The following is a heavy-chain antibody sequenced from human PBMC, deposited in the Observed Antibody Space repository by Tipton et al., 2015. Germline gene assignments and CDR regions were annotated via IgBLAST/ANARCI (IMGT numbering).Heavy chain of an antibody. D-gene: IGHD4-17*01. Sequence: TLSLTCTVSGGSISSGGYCWSWIRQHPGKGLEWIGYIYSSGRTYYNPSLKSRIIMSVDTSKNQFSLKLSSVTAADTAFYYCARDIDGRSGDYWFDPWGQGTLVTVSS. CDR1: GGSISSGGYC. CDR3: ARDIDGRSGDYWFDP. CDR2: IYSSGRT. J-gene: IGHJ5*02. V-gene: IGHV4-31*03.